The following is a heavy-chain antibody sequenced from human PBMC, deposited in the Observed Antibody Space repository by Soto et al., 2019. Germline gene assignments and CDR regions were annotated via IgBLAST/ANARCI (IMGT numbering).Heavy chain of an antibody. D-gene: IGHD4-17*01. CDR1: GETFNGYA. J-gene: IGHJ5*02. CDR2: INHMRNT. Sequence: QVHLQQCGAELLKPSATLTLTCAVYGETFNGYARTWIRQPPAKGLEWMGEINHMRNTKHNPPKKKRVITSRDTSKNQFSLMLMSGTTSDDSVYYCSGTEIGTTDWFDPWGQGTLVTVSS. CDR3: SGTEIGTTDWFDP. V-gene: IGHV4-34*02.